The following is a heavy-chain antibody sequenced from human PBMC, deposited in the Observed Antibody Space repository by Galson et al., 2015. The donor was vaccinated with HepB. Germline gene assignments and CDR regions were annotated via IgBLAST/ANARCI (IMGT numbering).Heavy chain of an antibody. J-gene: IGHJ5*02. V-gene: IGHV1-58*02. CDR1: GFTFTSST. CDR2: IVVDSGNT. Sequence: SVKVSCKASGFTFTSSTMQWVRQARGQSLEWIGWIVVDSGNTNCAQKFQERVTITRDRSTSTAYMELSSLKSEDTAVYYCAGLKGGSWDWFDPWGQGTLVTVSS. D-gene: IGHD1-26*01. CDR3: AGLKGGSWDWFDP.